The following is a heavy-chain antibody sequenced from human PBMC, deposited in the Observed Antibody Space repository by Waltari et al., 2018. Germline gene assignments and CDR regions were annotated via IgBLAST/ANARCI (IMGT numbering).Heavy chain of an antibody. D-gene: IGHD5-18*01. CDR3: ARNTAMAPFDY. CDR2: IYYSGST. V-gene: IGHV4-59*01. CDR1: GASISSYY. J-gene: IGHJ4*02. Sequence: QVQLQESGPGLVKPSETLSLTCTVSGASISSYYWIWIRQPPGKGLEWIGYIYYSGSTNYNPALKSRVTISVDTSKNQFSLKLSSVTAADTAVYYCARNTAMAPFDYWGQGTLVTVSS.